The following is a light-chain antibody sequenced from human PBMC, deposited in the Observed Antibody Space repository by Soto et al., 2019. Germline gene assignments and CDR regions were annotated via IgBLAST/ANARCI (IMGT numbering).Light chain of an antibody. CDR1: QSISTW. J-gene: IGKJ4*01. Sequence: DIQMTQSPSTLSASVGDRVTSSCRASQSISTWLAWYQQKPGKAPKLLIHKASTLESGVPSRFSGGGSGTDFTLTIHSLQPDDFATYYCQQYDAYPLTFGGGTKVDIK. V-gene: IGKV1-5*03. CDR2: KAS. CDR3: QQYDAYPLT.